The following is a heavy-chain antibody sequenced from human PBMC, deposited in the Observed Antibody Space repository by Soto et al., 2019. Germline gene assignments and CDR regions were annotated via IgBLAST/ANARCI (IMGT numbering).Heavy chain of an antibody. J-gene: IGHJ6*02. Sequence: QVQLVESGGGVVQPGRSLRLSCAGSGFAFSGYGVHWVRQAPGMGLEWVAAISYDGSNKYYADPVKGRFTISRDNSENTLFLQMNSLRAEDTAMYYCARDIAARLYGMDVWGQGTTVTVSS. V-gene: IGHV3-30*03. CDR2: ISYDGSNK. D-gene: IGHD6-6*01. CDR1: GFAFSGYG. CDR3: ARDIAARLYGMDV.